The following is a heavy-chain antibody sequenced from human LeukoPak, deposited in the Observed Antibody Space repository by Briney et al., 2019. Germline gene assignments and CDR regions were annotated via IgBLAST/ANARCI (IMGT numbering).Heavy chain of an antibody. J-gene: IGHJ5*02. Sequence: PGGSLRLSCAASGFTFSDYYMSWIRQAPGKGLEWIGSMYHTGSTYYNPSLKSRVTISVDTSKNQFSLKLSSVTAADTAVYYCARVPGPNWFDPWGQGTLVTVSS. V-gene: IGHV4-38-2*01. CDR1: GFTFSDYY. CDR2: MYHTGST. CDR3: ARVPGPNWFDP.